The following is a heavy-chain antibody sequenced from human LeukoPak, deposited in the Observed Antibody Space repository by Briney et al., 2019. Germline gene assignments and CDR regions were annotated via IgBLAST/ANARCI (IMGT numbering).Heavy chain of an antibody. CDR2: VNWNDQK. V-gene: IGHV2-5*01. D-gene: IGHD3-22*01. CDR3: AHRRDTTGYQYRWWFAP. J-gene: IGHJ5*02. Sequence: SGPTLVKPARTLTLTCTFYGFSLTTSGVGVGWIRQPPGKALEWLALVNWNDQKVYSPSLQSRLSITKDTSKNQVVLTMTNVYPVDTATYYCAHRRDTTGYQYRWWFAPWGQGTLVTVSS. CDR1: GFSLTTSGVG.